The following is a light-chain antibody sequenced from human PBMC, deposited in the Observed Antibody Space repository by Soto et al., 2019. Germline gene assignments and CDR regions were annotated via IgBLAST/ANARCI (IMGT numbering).Light chain of an antibody. J-gene: IGLJ1*01. CDR3: NSYTSSSTYV. Sequence: QSVLTQPASVSGSPGQSITISCTGTSSDVGGFNYVSWYQQHPGKAPKLMIYDVTNRPSGVSYRFSGSKSGNTASLTISGLHAEDEAAYYCNSYTSSSTYVFGTGTKLTVL. V-gene: IGLV2-14*03. CDR1: SSDVGGFNY. CDR2: DVT.